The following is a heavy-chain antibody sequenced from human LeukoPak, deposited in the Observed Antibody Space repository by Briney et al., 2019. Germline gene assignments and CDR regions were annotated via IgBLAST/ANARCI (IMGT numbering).Heavy chain of an antibody. CDR1: GFTFSSYW. Sequence: PGGSLRPSCAASGFTFSSYWLSWVRQAPGRGLEWVANIKQDGSEKYYVDSVKGRFTISRDNAKNSLYLQMNSLRAEDTAVYYCALTPDYYGSGSFDYWGQGTLVTVSS. CDR2: IKQDGSEK. CDR3: ALTPDYYGSGSFDY. J-gene: IGHJ4*02. V-gene: IGHV3-7*01. D-gene: IGHD3-10*01.